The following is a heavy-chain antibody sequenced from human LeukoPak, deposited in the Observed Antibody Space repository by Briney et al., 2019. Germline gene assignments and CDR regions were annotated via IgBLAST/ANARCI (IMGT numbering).Heavy chain of an antibody. CDR1: GFTFSNYA. CDR3: ARRSGIAVAGAFDY. J-gene: IGHJ4*02. V-gene: IGHV3-23*01. D-gene: IGHD6-19*01. CDR2: ISGSGDST. Sequence: GGSLRLSCAASGFTFSNYAMRWVRQAPGKGLEWVSGISGSGDSTYYADSVKGRFTISRDNSKNTLYPQMNSLRAEDTAVYYCARRSGIAVAGAFDYWGQGTLVTVSS.